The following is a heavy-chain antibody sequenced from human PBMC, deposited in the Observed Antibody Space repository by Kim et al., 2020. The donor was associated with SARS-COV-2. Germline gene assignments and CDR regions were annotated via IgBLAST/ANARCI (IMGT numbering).Heavy chain of an antibody. V-gene: IGHV3-15*01. Sequence: GGSLRLSCAASGFTFSNAWMSWVRQAPGKGLEWVGRIKSKTDGGTTDYAAPVKGRFTISRDDSKNTLYLQMNSPKTEDTAVYYCTTPQRMMATVTPSGDYWGQGTLVTVSS. J-gene: IGHJ4*02. CDR2: IKSKTDGGTT. CDR3: TTPQRMMATVTPSGDY. D-gene: IGHD4-17*01. CDR1: GFTFSNAW.